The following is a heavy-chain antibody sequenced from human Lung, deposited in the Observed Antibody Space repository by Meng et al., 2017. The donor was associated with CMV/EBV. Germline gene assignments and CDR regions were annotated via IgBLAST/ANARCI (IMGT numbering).Heavy chain of an antibody. CDR3: ARQSPSQYYYDSSGFHNWFDP. CDR2: IYYSGST. CDR1: GGSISSSSYY. Sequence: GSLRLXXTVSGGSISSSSYYWGWIRQPPGKGLEWIGSIYYSGSTYYNPSLKSRVTISVDTSKNQFSLKLSSVTAADTAVYYCARQSPSQYYYDSSGFHNWFDPWGQGTXVTVAS. J-gene: IGHJ5*02. V-gene: IGHV4-39*01. D-gene: IGHD3-22*01.